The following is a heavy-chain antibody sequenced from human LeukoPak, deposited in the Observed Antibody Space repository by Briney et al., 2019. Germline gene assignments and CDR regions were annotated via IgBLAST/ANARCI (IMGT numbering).Heavy chain of an antibody. V-gene: IGHV3-23*01. D-gene: IGHD2-2*01. Sequence: PGGSLRLSCAASGFTFSSYAMSWVRQAPGKGLEWVSAISGSGGSTYYADSVKGRFTTSRDNSKNTLYLQMNSLRAEDTAVYYCATLDCSSTSCYGLGRAEYYYYGMDVWGKGTTVTVSS. CDR2: ISGSGGST. J-gene: IGHJ6*04. CDR1: GFTFSSYA. CDR3: ATLDCSSTSCYGLGRAEYYYYGMDV.